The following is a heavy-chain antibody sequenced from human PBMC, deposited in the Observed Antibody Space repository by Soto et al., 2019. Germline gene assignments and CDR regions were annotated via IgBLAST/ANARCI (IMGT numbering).Heavy chain of an antibody. V-gene: IGHV1-18*01. Sequence: QVQLVQSGAEVKKPGASVKVSCKASGYTFTSYGISWVRQAPGQGLEWMGWISAYNGNTNYAQKLQGRVTMTTDTSTSTAYMELRSLRSDDTAVDYWARWVAAAGRFCWFDPWGQGTLVTVSS. J-gene: IGHJ5*02. D-gene: IGHD6-13*01. CDR2: ISAYNGNT. CDR3: ARWVAAAGRFCWFDP. CDR1: GYTFTSYG.